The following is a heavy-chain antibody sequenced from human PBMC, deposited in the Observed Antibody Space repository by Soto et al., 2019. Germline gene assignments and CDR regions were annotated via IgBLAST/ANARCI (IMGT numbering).Heavy chain of an antibody. V-gene: IGHV1-69*13. D-gene: IGHD2-15*01. CDR3: ASDAAPPGGSCSGGSCHYYYGMDV. CDR1: GGTFSSYA. CDR2: IIPIFGTA. Sequence: SVKVSCKASGGTFSSYAISWVRQAPGQGLEWMGGIIPIFGTANYAQKFQGRVTITADESTSTAYMELSSLRSEDTAVYYCASDAAPPGGSCSGGSCHYYYGMDVWGQGTTVTVSS. J-gene: IGHJ6*02.